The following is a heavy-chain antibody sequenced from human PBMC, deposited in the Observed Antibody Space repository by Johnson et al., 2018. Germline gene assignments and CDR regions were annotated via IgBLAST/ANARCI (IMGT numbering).Heavy chain of an antibody. D-gene: IGHD6-19*01. CDR3: ARVRLQQWPAPVSYGMDV. V-gene: IGHV3-74*01. J-gene: IGHJ6*02. CDR2: IKSDGSRT. Sequence: VQLQESGGGLVQPGGSLRLSCVASGFTFSSYWMHWVRQAPGKGLVWVSHIKSDGSRTNYADDVKGRFTISRDNAKNTLYLQMNRLRAEDTAVYYWARVRLQQWPAPVSYGMDVWGQGTTVTVSS. CDR1: GFTFSSYW.